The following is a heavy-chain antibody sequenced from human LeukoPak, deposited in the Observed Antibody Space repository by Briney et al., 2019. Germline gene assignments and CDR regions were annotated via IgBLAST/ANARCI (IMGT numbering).Heavy chain of an antibody. Sequence: GGSLRLSCASSGFTFSSYGMHWVRQAPGKGLEWVTFIRYDGSNKYYADSVKGRFTISRDNSKNTLYLQMNSLRPEDTAVYYCARGMFPYYYYYMDVWGKGTTVTVSS. J-gene: IGHJ6*03. CDR3: ARGMFPYYYYYMDV. V-gene: IGHV3-30*02. D-gene: IGHD3-10*02. CDR1: GFTFSSYG. CDR2: IRYDGSNK.